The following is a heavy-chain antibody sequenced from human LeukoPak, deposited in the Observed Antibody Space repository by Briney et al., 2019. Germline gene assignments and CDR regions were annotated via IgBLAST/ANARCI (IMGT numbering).Heavy chain of an antibody. V-gene: IGHV3-7*01. CDR3: ARSSQVSSLRNYMDV. Sequence: GGSLRLSCQASGFTFYMYAMSWVRQAPGKGLEWVANIKQDGSEKYYVDSVKGRFTISRDNAKNSLYLQMNSLRAEDTAVYYCARSSQVSSLRNYMDVWGKGTTVTVSS. J-gene: IGHJ6*03. D-gene: IGHD6-13*01. CDR1: GFTFYMYA. CDR2: IKQDGSEK.